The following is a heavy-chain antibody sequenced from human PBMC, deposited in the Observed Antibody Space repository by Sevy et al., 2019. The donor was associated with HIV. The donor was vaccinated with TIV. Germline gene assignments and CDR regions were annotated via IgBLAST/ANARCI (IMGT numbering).Heavy chain of an antibody. CDR2: ISGLSNYI. D-gene: IGHD2-2*01. Sequence: GGYLRLSCAASGFTFSSYSMNCVRQAPGKGLEWVSSISGLSNYIYYADSVKGRFTIFRDNAKNSLYLQMNSLRAEDTVVHYCARDRCTITSCHEGNWFDPWGQGTEVIVSS. CDR1: GFTFSSYS. J-gene: IGHJ5*02. V-gene: IGHV3-21*01. CDR3: ARDRCTITSCHEGNWFDP.